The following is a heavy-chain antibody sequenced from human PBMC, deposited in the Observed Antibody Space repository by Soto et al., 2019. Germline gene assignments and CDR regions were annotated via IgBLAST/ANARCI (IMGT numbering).Heavy chain of an antibody. V-gene: IGHV1-18*01. D-gene: IGHD2-2*01. CDR2: ISPYNDIT. CDR3: ARLRTSCSHTHFYQVMDV. Sequence: QVQLEQSGVEVKKPGASVKVTCKASGHTLWNYGISWVRQAPGQGLEWMGWISPYNDITNYAQKFQGRVTMTTDISTSTAYMELRSLSSDDTAVYYGARLRTSCSHTHFYQVMDVWGQGTTVTVSS. J-gene: IGHJ6*02. CDR1: GHTLWNYG.